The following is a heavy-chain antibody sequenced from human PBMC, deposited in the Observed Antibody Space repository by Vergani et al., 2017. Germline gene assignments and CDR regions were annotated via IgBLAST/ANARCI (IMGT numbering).Heavy chain of an antibody. J-gene: IGHJ4*02. CDR3: ARGAGVSDLAYFDY. D-gene: IGHD2-8*01. CDR2: INHSGHT. CDR1: GGSSSGYY. V-gene: IGHV4-34*01. Sequence: VQLQQWGAGLLKPSETLSLTCAVSGGSSSGYYWSWIRPPPGKGLEWIGEINHSGHTTYNPSRKIRVTISVDTSKNQFALKLSAVTAADTAVYYCARGAGVSDLAYFDYWGQGTLVTVSS.